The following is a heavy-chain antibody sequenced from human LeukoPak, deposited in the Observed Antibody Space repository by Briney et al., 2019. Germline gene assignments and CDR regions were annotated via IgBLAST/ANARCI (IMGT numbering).Heavy chain of an antibody. V-gene: IGHV3-48*04. CDR1: GFTFRSYS. Sequence: GGSLRLSCAASGFTFRSYSMNWVRQAPGKGLEWISYISSSSSPIYYAGSVKGRFTTSRDNAKNSLYLQMNSLRVEDTAVYYCAKSGGQQLVAAYGMDVWGQGTTVTVSS. J-gene: IGHJ6*02. CDR2: ISSSSSPI. CDR3: AKSGGQQLVAAYGMDV. D-gene: IGHD6-13*01.